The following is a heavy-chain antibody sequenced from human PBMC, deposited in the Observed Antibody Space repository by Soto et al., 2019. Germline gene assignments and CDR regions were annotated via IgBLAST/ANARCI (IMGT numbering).Heavy chain of an antibody. D-gene: IGHD1-26*01. CDR1: GYTFTNYY. J-gene: IGHJ3*02. CDR3: TRGLGGSYHTDPFDI. Sequence: GASVKVSCKSSGYTFTNYYIHWVRQAPGQGLEWMGIINPTDGSTTYAQKFQGRVTMTRDTSTSTVYMELSSLRSEDTAVYYCTRGLGGSYHTDPFDIWGQGTMVTVSS. V-gene: IGHV1-46*01. CDR2: INPTDGST.